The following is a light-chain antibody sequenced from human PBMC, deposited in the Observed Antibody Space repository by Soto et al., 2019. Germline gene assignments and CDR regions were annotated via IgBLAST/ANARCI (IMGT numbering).Light chain of an antibody. J-gene: IGKJ1*01. CDR2: GAS. CDR3: QQYGSSPPWT. V-gene: IGKV3-20*01. CDR1: QSVSSSY. Sequence: EIVLTQSPGTLSLSPGERATLSCRASQSVSSSYLAWYQQKPGQAPRLLIYGASSRATGIPDRFSGSGSGTDSTLTIGRLEPEDFAVYYCQQYGSSPPWTFGQGTKVEIK.